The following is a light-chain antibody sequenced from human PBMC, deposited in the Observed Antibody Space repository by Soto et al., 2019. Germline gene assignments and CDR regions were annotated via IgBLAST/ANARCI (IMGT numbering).Light chain of an antibody. CDR3: LKYYIYPPA. V-gene: IGKV1-5*03. Sequence: DIQMTQSPSTLSASVGDRVTFTCRASQNVGVYLAWYQQKPGKAPKLLIYQTSSSEYGVPPRFSGSGSVTECTLALSTRQPEDFATYFCLKYYIYPPAFGLGTKLETK. CDR1: QNVGVY. J-gene: IGKJ3*01. CDR2: QTS.